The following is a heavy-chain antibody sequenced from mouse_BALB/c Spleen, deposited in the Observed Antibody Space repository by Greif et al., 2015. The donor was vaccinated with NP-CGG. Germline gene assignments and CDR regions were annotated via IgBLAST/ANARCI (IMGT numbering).Heavy chain of an antibody. CDR2: ISDGGSYT. J-gene: IGHJ4*01. V-gene: IGHV5-4*02. Sequence: EVKLVESGGGLVKPGGSLKLSCAASGFTFSDYYMYWVRQTPEKRLEWVATISDGGSYTYYPDSVKGRFTISRDNAKNNLYLQMSSLKSEDTAMYYCARDNGLPHYYAMDYWGQGTSVTVSS. CDR3: ARDNGLPHYYAMDY. D-gene: IGHD2-4*01. CDR1: GFTFSDYY.